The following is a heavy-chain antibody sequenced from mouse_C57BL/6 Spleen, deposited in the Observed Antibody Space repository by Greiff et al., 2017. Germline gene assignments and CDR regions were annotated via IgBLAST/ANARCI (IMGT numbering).Heavy chain of an antibody. D-gene: IGHD2-5*01. Sequence: SGPELVKPGASVKMSCKASGYTFTDYNMHWVKQSHGKSLEWIGYINPNNGGTSYNQKFKGKATLTVNKSSSTAYMELSSLTSEDSAVYYCARENYSNYDAMDYWGQGTAVTVSS. CDR2: INPNNGGT. V-gene: IGHV1-22*01. J-gene: IGHJ4*01. CDR3: ARENYSNYDAMDY. CDR1: GYTFTDYN.